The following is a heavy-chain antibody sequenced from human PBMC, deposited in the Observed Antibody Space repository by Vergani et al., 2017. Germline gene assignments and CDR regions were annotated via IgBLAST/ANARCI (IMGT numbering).Heavy chain of an antibody. Sequence: VQLVESGGGLVQPGGSLRLSCAASGFTFSSYAMHWVRQAPGKGLEWVAVISYDGSNKYYADSVKGRFTISRDNSKNTRYLQMNSLRAEDTAVYYCARVDGDGYNLSGIFDYWGQGTLVTVSS. CDR1: GFTFSSYA. V-gene: IGHV3-30*01. J-gene: IGHJ4*02. CDR3: ARVDGDGYNLSGIFDY. D-gene: IGHD5-24*01. CDR2: ISYDGSNK.